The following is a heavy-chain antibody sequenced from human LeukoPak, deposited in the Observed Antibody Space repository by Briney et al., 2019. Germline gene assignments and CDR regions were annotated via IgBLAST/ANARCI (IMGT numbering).Heavy chain of an antibody. D-gene: IGHD6-13*01. CDR1: GFTLRNYD. CDR3: ARRLAAAGIDAFDI. J-gene: IGHJ3*02. V-gene: IGHV3-13*01. Sequence: GGSLRLSCAASGFTLRNYDMHWVRQPTGKGLEWVSAMGTGDDTYFSGSVKGRFTGVRENAKNTVYLQMNSLRAGDTAIYYCARRLAAAGIDAFDIWGQGTMVIVSS. CDR2: MGTGDDT.